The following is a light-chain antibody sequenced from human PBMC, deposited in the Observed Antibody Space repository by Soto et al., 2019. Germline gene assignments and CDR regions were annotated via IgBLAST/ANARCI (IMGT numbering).Light chain of an antibody. CDR3: SSYAGSNNYV. CDR1: SSDVGGYNY. V-gene: IGLV2-8*01. J-gene: IGLJ1*01. Sequence: QSALTQPPSASGSPGQSVTTSCTGTSSDVGGYNYVSWYQQHPGKAPKLMIYEVSKRPSGVPDRFSGSKSGNTASLTVSGLQAEDEADYYCSSYAGSNNYVFGTG. CDR2: EVS.